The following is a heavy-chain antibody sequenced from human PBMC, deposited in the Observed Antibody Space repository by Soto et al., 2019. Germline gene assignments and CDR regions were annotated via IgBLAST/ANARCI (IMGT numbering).Heavy chain of an antibody. Sequence: SVKVSCKASGGTFSSYAISWARQAPGQGLEWMGGIIPIFGTANYAQKFQGRVTITADESTSTAYMELSSLRSEDTAVYYCAGIAPGGDYDPYYFDYWGQGTLVTVSS. J-gene: IGHJ4*02. CDR3: AGIAPGGDYDPYYFDY. V-gene: IGHV1-69*13. CDR2: IIPIFGTA. CDR1: GGTFSSYA. D-gene: IGHD4-17*01.